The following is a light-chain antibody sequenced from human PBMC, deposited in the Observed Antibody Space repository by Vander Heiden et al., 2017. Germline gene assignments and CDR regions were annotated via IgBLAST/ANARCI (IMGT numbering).Light chain of an antibody. V-gene: IGKV3-11*01. CDR1: QSVSSY. CDR3: QQRSNGPPLFT. J-gene: IGKJ3*01. Sequence: EIVLTQSPATLSLSPGERATLSCRASQSVSSYLAWYQQKPGQAPRLLIYDASNRATGIPARFSGSGYGTDFTLTISSLEPEDFAVYYCQQRSNGPPLFTFGHGTKVDIK. CDR2: DAS.